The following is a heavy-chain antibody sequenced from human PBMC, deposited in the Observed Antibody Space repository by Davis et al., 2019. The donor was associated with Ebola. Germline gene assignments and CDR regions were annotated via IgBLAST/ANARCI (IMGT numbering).Heavy chain of an antibody. CDR3: ARAPLLSY. Sequence: MPSETLSLTCAVYGGSFSGYYWSWIRQPPGKGLEWIGEINHSGSTNYNPSLKSRVTISVDTSKNQFPLKLSSVTAADTAVYYCARAPLLSYWGQGTLVTVSS. J-gene: IGHJ4*02. CDR2: INHSGST. CDR1: GGSFSGYY. V-gene: IGHV4-34*01.